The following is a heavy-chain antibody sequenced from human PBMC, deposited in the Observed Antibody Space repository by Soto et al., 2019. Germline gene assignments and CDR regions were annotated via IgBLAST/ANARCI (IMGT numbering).Heavy chain of an antibody. CDR2: ISYDGSNK. D-gene: IGHD4-17*01. J-gene: IGHJ5*02. CDR1: GFTFSSYG. V-gene: IGHV3-30*03. CDR3: ASTGGDYGDYVGWFDP. Sequence: GGSLRLSCAASGFTFSSYGMHWVRQAPGKGLEWVAVISYDGSNKYYADSVKGRFTISRDNSKNTLYLQMNSLRAEDTAVYYCASTGGDYGDYVGWFDPWGQGTLVTVSS.